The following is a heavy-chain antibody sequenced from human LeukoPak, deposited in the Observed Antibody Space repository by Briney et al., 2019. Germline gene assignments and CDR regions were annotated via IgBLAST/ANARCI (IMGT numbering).Heavy chain of an antibody. CDR2: LYCSGST. D-gene: IGHD2-15*01. CDR3: ASLVAAKLPYY. V-gene: IGHV4-39*01. J-gene: IGHJ4*02. CDR1: GYSISSTTYY. Sequence: SETLSLTCTVSGYSISSTTYYWGWIRQPPGKGLECIGGLYCSGSTYYNPSLKSRVTIYADTSKNQFSLKLSSVTAADTAVYYCASLVAAKLPYYWGQGTLVTVSS.